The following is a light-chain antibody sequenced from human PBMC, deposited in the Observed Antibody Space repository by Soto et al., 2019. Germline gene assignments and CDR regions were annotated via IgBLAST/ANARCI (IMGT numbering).Light chain of an antibody. Sequence: QSALTQPASVSGSPGQSITISCTGTSSGVGGYNYVSWYQQHPGKAPKLMIYDVSNRPSGVSNRFSGSKSGNTASLTISGLQAEDEADYYCSSFTNSSPLGVFGTGTKVTVL. CDR2: DVS. CDR1: SSGVGGYNY. CDR3: SSFTNSSPLGV. J-gene: IGLJ1*01. V-gene: IGLV2-14*01.